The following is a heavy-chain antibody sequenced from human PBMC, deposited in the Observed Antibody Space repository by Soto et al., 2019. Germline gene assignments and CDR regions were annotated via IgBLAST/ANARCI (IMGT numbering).Heavy chain of an antibody. CDR3: AREYSSGWAKWFDP. J-gene: IGHJ5*02. V-gene: IGHV4-4*02. D-gene: IGHD6-19*01. CDR1: GASIRSNNR. Sequence: SETLSLTCAVSGASIRSNNRWSWVRQPPGKELQYIGYIYYSGSTNYNPSLKSRVTISDDTSTNQFSLTLSSVTAADTAVYYCAREYSSGWAKWFDPWGQGTLVTVSS. CDR2: IYYSGST.